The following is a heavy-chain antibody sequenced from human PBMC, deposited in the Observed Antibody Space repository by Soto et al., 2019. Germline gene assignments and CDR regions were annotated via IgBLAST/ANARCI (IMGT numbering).Heavy chain of an antibody. CDR2: IHAGNGNS. V-gene: IGHV1-3*01. J-gene: IGHJ4*02. CDR1: GYIFTNYA. D-gene: IGHD6-19*01. Sequence: VQSGAEVTKPGASVKMSCRASGYIFTNYAIHWVRQAPGQGLEWMTWIHAGNGNSQYSQKFQGRLTITRDTSATTVDMELNSLTSEDTALYYCARGAVSGKFDFWGQGILVTVSS. CDR3: ARGAVSGKFDF.